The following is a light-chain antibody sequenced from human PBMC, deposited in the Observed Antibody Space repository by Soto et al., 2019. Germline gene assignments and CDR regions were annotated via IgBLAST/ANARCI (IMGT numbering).Light chain of an antibody. J-gene: IGKJ1*01. Sequence: IPMGQYHFVLYASVGARVPLNCRASRCISRWWAWYLQMPGRAPSLLIHDAAILEIAVPARFRGSGSGTEFTLTISTLQPDDFAAYYGQEYSSYWTFAQGTKV. CDR2: DAA. V-gene: IGKV1-5*01. CDR3: QEYSSYWT. CDR1: RCISRW.